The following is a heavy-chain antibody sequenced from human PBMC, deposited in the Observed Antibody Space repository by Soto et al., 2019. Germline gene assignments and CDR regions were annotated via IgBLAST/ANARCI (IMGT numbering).Heavy chain of an antibody. CDR2: ISGYNGYT. CDR1: GYTFTSYG. D-gene: IGHD6-13*01. CDR3: ARVHLVAAAVVEY. J-gene: IGHJ4*02. V-gene: IGHV1-18*01. Sequence: ASVKVSCKASGYTFTSYGITWVRQAPGQGLGWMGWISGYNGYTNYAQKLQGRVTMTTDTSTSTAYMELRSLRSDDTAVYYCARVHLVAAAVVEYWGQGTLVTVSS.